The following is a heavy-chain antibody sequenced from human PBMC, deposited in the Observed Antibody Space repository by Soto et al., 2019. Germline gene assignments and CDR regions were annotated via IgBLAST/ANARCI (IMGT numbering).Heavy chain of an antibody. Sequence: QVQLVQSGAEVKKPGSSVKVSCKASGGTFSSYAISWVRQAPGQGLEWMGGIIPIFGTANYAQKFQGRGPITADESTSTAYMALSSLRSEDTAVYYCARDRARPGDYYYYGMDVWGQGTTVTVSS. CDR3: ARDRARPGDYYYYGMDV. D-gene: IGHD3-10*01. CDR1: GGTFSSYA. V-gene: IGHV1-69*12. J-gene: IGHJ6*02. CDR2: IIPIFGTA.